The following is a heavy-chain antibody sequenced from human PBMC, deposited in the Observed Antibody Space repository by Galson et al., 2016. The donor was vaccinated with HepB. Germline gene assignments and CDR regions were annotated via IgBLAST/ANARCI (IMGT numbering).Heavy chain of an antibody. Sequence: SLRLSCAASGFSFSSHWMHWVRQAPGRGLVWVSRIYDDGSRTNYADSVKGRFTISRDNTKNTVYLQVNSLRADDTAVYYYAGSDSSGYDLDVWGQGTTVTVSS. D-gene: IGHD3-22*01. CDR1: GFSFSSHW. V-gene: IGHV3-74*01. CDR2: IYDDGSRT. J-gene: IGHJ6*02. CDR3: AGSDSSGYDLDV.